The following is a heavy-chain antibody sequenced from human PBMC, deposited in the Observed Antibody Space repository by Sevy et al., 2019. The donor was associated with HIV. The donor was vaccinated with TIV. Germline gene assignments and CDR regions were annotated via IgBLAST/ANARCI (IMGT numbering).Heavy chain of an antibody. CDR1: GFTFSTYT. CDR2: ISGDGGRT. CDR3: ARVLGQRYFDL. Sequence: GGSLRLSCAASGFTFSTYTMSWVRQAPGKVLEWVSAISGDGGRTYCTDSIRGRFTISRDNSKNSLYLQMNSLRAEDTAVYYCARVLGQRYFDLWGRGTLVTVSS. J-gene: IGHJ2*01. V-gene: IGHV3-23*01. D-gene: IGHD2-8*02.